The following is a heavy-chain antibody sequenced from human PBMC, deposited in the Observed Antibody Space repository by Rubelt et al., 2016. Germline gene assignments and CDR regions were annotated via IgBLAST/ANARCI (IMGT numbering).Heavy chain of an antibody. J-gene: IGHJ6*02. Sequence: QVQLVQSGAEVKKPGSSVKVSCKASGGTFSSYAISWVRQAPGQGLEWMGGIIPIFGTANYAQKFQGRVTITADKSTSTAYMELSSLRSEDTAVYYCAREDCSGGSCAQGFYYYGMDVWGQGTTVTVSS. D-gene: IGHD2-15*01. CDR2: IIPIFGTA. CDR3: AREDCSGGSCAQGFYYYGMDV. CDR1: GGTFSSYA. V-gene: IGHV1-69*06.